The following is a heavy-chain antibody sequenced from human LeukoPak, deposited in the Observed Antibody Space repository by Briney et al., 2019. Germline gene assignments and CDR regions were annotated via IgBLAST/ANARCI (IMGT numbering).Heavy chain of an antibody. CDR1: GGSISSSSYY. D-gene: IGHD2-15*01. CDR3: ARQLYCSGGSCYRLIWFDP. J-gene: IGHJ5*02. V-gene: IGHV4-39*01. Sequence: SETLSLTCTVSGGSISSSSYYWGWIRQPPGKGLEWIGSIYYSGSTYYNPSLKSRVTISVDTSKNQFSLKLSSVTAADTAVYYCARQLYCSGGSCYRLIWFDPWGQGTLVTVSS. CDR2: IYYSGST.